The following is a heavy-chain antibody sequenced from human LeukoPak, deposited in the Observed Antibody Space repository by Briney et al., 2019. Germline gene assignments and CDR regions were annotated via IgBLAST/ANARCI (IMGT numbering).Heavy chain of an antibody. J-gene: IGHJ6*03. D-gene: IGHD1-26*01. CDR1: GYTFTSYA. Sequence: GASVKVSCKASGYTFTSYAMHWVRQAPGQGLEWMGWINPNSGGTNYAQKFQGRVTMTRDTSISTAYMELSRLRSDDTAVYYCARVSMSGSYRRVYYMDVWGKGTTVTVSS. V-gene: IGHV1-2*02. CDR2: INPNSGGT. CDR3: ARVSMSGSYRRVYYMDV.